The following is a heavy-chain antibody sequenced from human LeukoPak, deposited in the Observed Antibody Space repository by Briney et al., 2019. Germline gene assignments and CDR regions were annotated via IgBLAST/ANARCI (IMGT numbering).Heavy chain of an antibody. V-gene: IGHV3-53*01. J-gene: IGHJ4*02. CDR2: IYSGGRT. D-gene: IGHD3-10*01. Sequence: GGSLRLSCAASGFTVSTNYMSWVRQAPGKGLEWVSVIYSGGRTNYTDSVKGRFTISRDNTKNTLYLQMNSLRAEDTAVYYCARGLNYVSGSTLEGFWGQGTLVTVYS. CDR3: ARGLNYVSGSTLEGF. CDR1: GFTVSTNY.